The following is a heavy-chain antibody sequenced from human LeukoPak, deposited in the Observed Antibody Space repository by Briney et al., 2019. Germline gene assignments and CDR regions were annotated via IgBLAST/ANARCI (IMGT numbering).Heavy chain of an antibody. J-gene: IGHJ4*02. Sequence: GGSLRLSCAVSGFTFSSYSMNWVRQAPGKGLEWVSYISSSSSTIYYADSVKGRFTISRDNSKNTLYLQMNSLRAEDTAVYYCAKDGPPIIVVVPAAFDYWGQGTLVTVSS. CDR3: AKDGPPIIVVVPAAFDY. CDR1: GFTFSSYS. D-gene: IGHD2-2*01. CDR2: ISSSSSTI. V-gene: IGHV3-48*01.